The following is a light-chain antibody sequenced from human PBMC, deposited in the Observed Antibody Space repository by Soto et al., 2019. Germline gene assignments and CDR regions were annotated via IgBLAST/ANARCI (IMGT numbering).Light chain of an antibody. CDR3: QQYDSSPIT. V-gene: IGKV3-20*01. CDR2: GAS. Sequence: EIVLTQSPGTLSLSPGESATLSCRASQSVSSSYLAWYQQKPGQAPRLLIYGASSRATGIPDRFSGSGSGTDFTLTISRLEPEDFAVYYGQQYDSSPITFGQGTRLEIK. J-gene: IGKJ5*01. CDR1: QSVSSSY.